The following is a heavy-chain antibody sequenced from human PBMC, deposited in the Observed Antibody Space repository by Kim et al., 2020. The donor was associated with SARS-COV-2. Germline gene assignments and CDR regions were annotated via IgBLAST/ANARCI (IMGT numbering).Heavy chain of an antibody. CDR3: AKKTNY. J-gene: IGHJ4*02. Sequence: GIVGRTYYADSVKGRFTISRDKSKNTLYLQMNSLRAENTAVYYCAKKTNYWGQGTLVTVSS. D-gene: IGHD1-1*01. V-gene: IGHV3-23*01. CDR2: GIVGRT.